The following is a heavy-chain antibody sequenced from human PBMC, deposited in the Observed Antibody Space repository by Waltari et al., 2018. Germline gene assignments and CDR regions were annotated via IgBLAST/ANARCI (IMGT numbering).Heavy chain of an antibody. V-gene: IGHV3-20*04. CDR2: ITWNGGII. CDR1: GFKFNDYG. D-gene: IGHD3-16*01. J-gene: IGHJ4*02. Sequence: EVQLAESGGAVVRPGGSLRLTCVASGFKFNDYGMSWVRRVPGKRLEWVSGITWNGGIISYSDSVKGRFTITRDNDKNSLSLQMTSLRVEDTALYYCARYLNWGLPRFDNWGQGTQVTVSS. CDR3: ARYLNWGLPRFDN.